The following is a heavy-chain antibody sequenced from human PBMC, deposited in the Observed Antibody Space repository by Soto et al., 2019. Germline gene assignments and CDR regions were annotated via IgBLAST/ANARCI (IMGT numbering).Heavy chain of an antibody. CDR2: ISYDGSKK. J-gene: IGHJ4*02. CDR1: GFTFSGYA. Sequence: QVQLVESGGGVVQPGRSLRLSCAASGFTFSGYAMHWVRQAPGKGLEWVAFISYDGSKKYYADSVKGRFTISRDNSKNTLYLQMNSLRAEDTAVYYCARDYYDSTGYFVYWGQGTLVSVSS. CDR3: ARDYYDSTGYFVY. V-gene: IGHV3-30-3*01. D-gene: IGHD3-22*01.